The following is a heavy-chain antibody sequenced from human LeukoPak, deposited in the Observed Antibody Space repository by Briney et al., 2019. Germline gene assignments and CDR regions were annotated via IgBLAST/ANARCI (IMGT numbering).Heavy chain of an antibody. CDR1: GGSISSSSYY. J-gene: IGHJ3*02. CDR2: IYYSGSA. CDR3: AGDDPMVRGIISAFDI. Sequence: PSETLSLTCTVSGGSISSSSYYWGWIRQPPGKGLEWIGSIYYSGSANYNPSLKTRVTMSVDTSKSQFSLELSSVTAADTAVYYCAGDDPMVRGIISAFDIWGQGTMVTVSS. V-gene: IGHV4-39*07. D-gene: IGHD3-10*01.